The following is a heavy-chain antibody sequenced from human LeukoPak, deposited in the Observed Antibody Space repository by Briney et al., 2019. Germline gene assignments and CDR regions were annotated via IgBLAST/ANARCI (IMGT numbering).Heavy chain of an antibody. V-gene: IGHV1-46*01. J-gene: IGHJ4*02. CDR1: GITSTSYY. Sequence: GASVKVSFKASGITSTSYYIHWVRQAPGRGLEWMGQINPSGTITNYAPKYQGRVTVTKDTSTNTVYMELSSLRSDDTAVYYCALIAPPHNWGQGTLVTVSS. D-gene: IGHD6-13*01. CDR2: INPSGTIT. CDR3: ALIAPPHN.